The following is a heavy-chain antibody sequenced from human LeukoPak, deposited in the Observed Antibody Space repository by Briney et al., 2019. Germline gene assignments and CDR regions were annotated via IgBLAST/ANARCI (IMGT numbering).Heavy chain of an antibody. J-gene: IGHJ5*02. Sequence: PGGSLRLSCSASGFTFSSSSMHWVRRAPGKGLVWVSRISSDGTSTNYADSVKGRFIISRDNAKNTLYLQMNSLRAEDTAVYYCARGSDRVAVAGLNWFDPWGQGTLVTVSS. CDR1: GFTFSSSS. D-gene: IGHD6-19*01. CDR2: ISSDGTST. V-gene: IGHV3-74*01. CDR3: ARGSDRVAVAGLNWFDP.